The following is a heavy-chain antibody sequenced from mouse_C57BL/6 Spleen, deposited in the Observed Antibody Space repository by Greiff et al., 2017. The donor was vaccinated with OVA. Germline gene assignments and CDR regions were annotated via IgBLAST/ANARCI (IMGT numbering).Heavy chain of an antibody. V-gene: IGHV2-2*01. D-gene: IGHD1-1*01. J-gene: IGHJ1*03. CDR2: IWSGGST. CDR3: ATRYGSRYWYFDV. Sequence: QVQLKQSGPGLVQPSQSLSITCTVSGFSLTSYGVHWVRQSPGKGLEWLGVIWSGGSTDYNAAFISRLSISKDNSKSQVFFKMNSLQADDTAIYYCATRYGSRYWYFDVWGTGTTVTVSS. CDR1: GFSLTSYG.